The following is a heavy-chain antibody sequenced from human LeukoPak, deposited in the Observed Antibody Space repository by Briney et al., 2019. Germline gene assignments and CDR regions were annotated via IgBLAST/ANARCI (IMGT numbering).Heavy chain of an antibody. Sequence: PSETLSLTCTVSGDSISSGTYYWNWIRQPAGKGLEWIGRIYTSGSTIYNPSLKSRVTISVDTSKNQFSLKLSSVTAADTAVYYCARGQYHPGWFDPWGQGTLVTVSS. J-gene: IGHJ5*02. V-gene: IGHV4-61*02. D-gene: IGHD1-1*01. CDR2: IYTSGST. CDR1: GDSISSGTYY. CDR3: ARGQYHPGWFDP.